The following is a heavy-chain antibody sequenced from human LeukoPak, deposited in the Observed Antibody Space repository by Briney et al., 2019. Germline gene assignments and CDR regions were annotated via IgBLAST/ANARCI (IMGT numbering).Heavy chain of an antibody. CDR2: INHSGST. Sequence: SETLSLICAVYGGSFSGYYWSWIRQPPGKGLEWIGEINHSGSTNYNPSLKSRVTISVDTSKNQFSLKLSSVTAADTAVYYCARGVSLGGLFDYWGQGTLVTVSS. CDR1: GGSFSGYY. CDR3: ARGVSLGGLFDY. V-gene: IGHV4-34*01. D-gene: IGHD3-16*01. J-gene: IGHJ4*02.